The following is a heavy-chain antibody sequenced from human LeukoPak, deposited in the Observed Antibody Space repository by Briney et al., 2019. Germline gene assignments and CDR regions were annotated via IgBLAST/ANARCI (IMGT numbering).Heavy chain of an antibody. J-gene: IGHJ4*02. CDR1: GFTFSSYG. V-gene: IGHV3-33*08. Sequence: QSGGSLRLSCAASGFTFSSYGMHWVRQAPGKGLVWVAVIWYDGSNKYYADSVKGRFTISRDNSKNTLYLQMNSLRAEDTAVYYCARGLQRYTSGWSPFDYWGQGTLVTVSS. CDR3: ARGLQRYTSGWSPFDY. CDR2: IWYDGSNK. D-gene: IGHD6-19*01.